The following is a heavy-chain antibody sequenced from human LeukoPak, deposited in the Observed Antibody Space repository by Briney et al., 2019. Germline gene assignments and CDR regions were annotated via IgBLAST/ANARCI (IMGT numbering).Heavy chain of an antibody. V-gene: IGHV3-9*03. D-gene: IGHD5-18*01. Sequence: PGRCLRLSCAASGFTFDDYAMHWVRQAPGKGLEWVSGISWNSGSIGYADSVKGRFTISRDNAKNSLYLQMNSLRAEDMALYYCAKEGGGYSYGYSEFDPWGQGTLVTVSS. CDR3: AKEGGGYSYGYSEFDP. J-gene: IGHJ5*02. CDR2: ISWNSGSI. CDR1: GFTFDDYA.